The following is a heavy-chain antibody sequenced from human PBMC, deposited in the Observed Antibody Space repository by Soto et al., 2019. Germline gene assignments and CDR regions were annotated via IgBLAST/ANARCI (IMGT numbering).Heavy chain of an antibody. J-gene: IGHJ6*02. CDR1: GLIFSDYH. D-gene: IGHD3-10*02. V-gene: IGHV3-72*01. Sequence: EVQLVESGGGLVQPGGSLRLSCAASGLIFSDYHMDWVRQAPGKGLEWVGRIRRKANSYTTEYAESVKGRSTISRDDSKNSRYLHMNSLKTEDTAVYYCAMLGGWSGGSNDMDVWGQGTTVTVSS. CDR2: IRRKANSYTT. CDR3: AMLGGWSGGSNDMDV.